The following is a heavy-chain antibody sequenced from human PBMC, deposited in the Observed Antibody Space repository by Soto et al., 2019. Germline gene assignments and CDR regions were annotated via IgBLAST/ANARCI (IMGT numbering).Heavy chain of an antibody. CDR1: GFTFSSYW. Sequence: GGSLRLSCAASGFTFSSYWMHWVRQAPGKGLVWVSRINSDGSSTSYADSVKGRFTISRDNAKNTLYLQMNSLRAEDTAVYYCARWGTYYDILTGYYGYYMDVWGKGTTVTVSS. CDR3: ARWGTYYDILTGYYGYYMDV. J-gene: IGHJ6*03. V-gene: IGHV3-74*01. D-gene: IGHD3-9*01. CDR2: INSDGSST.